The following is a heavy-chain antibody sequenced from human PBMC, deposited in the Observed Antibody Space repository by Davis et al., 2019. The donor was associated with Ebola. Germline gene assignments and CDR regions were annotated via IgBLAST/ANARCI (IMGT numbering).Heavy chain of an antibody. V-gene: IGHV3-15*01. D-gene: IGHD2-2*01. CDR2: TKSKTDGGTI. Sequence: GGSLRLSCAASGFTFSNAWMSWVRQAPGKGLEWVGRTKSKTDGGTIDYAAPVKGRFTISRDDSKSTLYLQMNSLKTEDTAVYYCTTDVVPAATRGVYYYYYMDVWGKGTTVTVSS. J-gene: IGHJ6*03. CDR3: TTDVVPAATRGVYYYYYMDV. CDR1: GFTFSNAW.